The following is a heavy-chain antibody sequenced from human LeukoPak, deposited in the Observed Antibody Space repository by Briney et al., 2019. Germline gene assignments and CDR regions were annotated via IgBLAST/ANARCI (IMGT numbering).Heavy chain of an antibody. D-gene: IGHD3-22*01. J-gene: IGHJ4*02. Sequence: PGGSLRLSCAASGFTVSTKFMSWVRQAPGKGLEWVSVIYDGGITYYADSVKGRFTISRDNSKNTLFLQMNSLRAEDTAVYYCARGTYYYDRSGYSHFDYWGQGTLVTVSS. CDR1: GFTVSTKF. CDR2: IYDGGIT. CDR3: ARGTYYYDRSGYSHFDY. V-gene: IGHV3-66*01.